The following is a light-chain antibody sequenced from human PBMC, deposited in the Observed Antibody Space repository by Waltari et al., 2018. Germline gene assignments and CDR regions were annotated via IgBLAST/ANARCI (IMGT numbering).Light chain of an antibody. CDR3: LQYDTAPRT. CDR1: QSMDSSN. Sequence: EIVLTQSPGTLSLSPGERATLSCRTSQSMDSSNLAWYQHKVGQAPRLLIYSTSSRPTGVPDRFSGGGSGTGFTLTISRLEPEDFAVYYCLQYDTAPRTFGQGTKVEI. V-gene: IGKV3-20*01. CDR2: STS. J-gene: IGKJ1*01.